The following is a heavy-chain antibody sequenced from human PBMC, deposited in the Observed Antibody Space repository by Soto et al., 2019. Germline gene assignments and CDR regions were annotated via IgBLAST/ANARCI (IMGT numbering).Heavy chain of an antibody. V-gene: IGHV4-59*08. CDR3: AILPQSEWLRLPFHL. CDR2: IYYSGST. Sequence: QVQLQESGPGLVKPSETLSLTCTVSGGSISSYYWSWIRQPPGKGLEWIGYIYYSGSTNYNPSLRSRVTISVDTSKYQFSLKLSSVTAADTAVYYCAILPQSEWLRLPFHLWGRGTLVTVSS. CDR1: GGSISSYY. J-gene: IGHJ2*01. D-gene: IGHD5-12*01.